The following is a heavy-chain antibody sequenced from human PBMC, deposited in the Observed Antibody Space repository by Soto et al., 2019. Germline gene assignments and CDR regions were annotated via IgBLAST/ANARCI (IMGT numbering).Heavy chain of an antibody. D-gene: IGHD3-16*02. CDR1: GFTFSSYG. CDR3: ARGSYDYVWGSYRYMGYYFDY. Sequence: VQLVESGGGLVQPGGSLRLSCAASGFTFSSYGMHWVRQAPGKGLEWVAVIWYDGSNKYYADSVKGRFTISRDNSKNTLYLQMNSLRAEDTAVYYCARGSYDYVWGSYRYMGYYFDYWGQGTLVTVSS. J-gene: IGHJ4*02. V-gene: IGHV3-33*08. CDR2: IWYDGSNK.